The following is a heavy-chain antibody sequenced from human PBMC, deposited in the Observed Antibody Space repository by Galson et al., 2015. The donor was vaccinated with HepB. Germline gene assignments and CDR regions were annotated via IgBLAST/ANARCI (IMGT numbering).Heavy chain of an antibody. V-gene: IGHV1-46*01. CDR2: TNPSSGIT. J-gene: IGHJ4*02. CDR3: ATRPHYYYGSGTYYPDY. D-gene: IGHD3-10*01. CDR1: GSTFTSYY. Sequence: SVKVSCKASGSTFTSYYVHWVRQAPGQGLEWMAITNPSSGITTYAQKFQGRVTMTSDTSTSTVYTELSSLRSEDTAVYYCATRPHYYYGSGTYYPDYWGQGTLVTVSS.